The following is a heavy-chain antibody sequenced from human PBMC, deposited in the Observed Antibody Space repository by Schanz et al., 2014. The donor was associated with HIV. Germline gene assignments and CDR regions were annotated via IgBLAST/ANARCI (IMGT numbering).Heavy chain of an antibody. V-gene: IGHV3-21*01. CDR2: IITTSTYI. CDR1: GFSLDSYN. Sequence: EVQLVESGGGLVKPGGSLRLSCTASGFSLDSYNMNWVRQAPGKGLEWVSSIITTSTYIYYGDSGKGRFTVSRDNANNSLLLQMDSLRAEDSAVYYCARGTAEYCINGVCSGLDVWGQGTTVTVSS. J-gene: IGHJ6*02. D-gene: IGHD2-8*01. CDR3: ARGTAEYCINGVCSGLDV.